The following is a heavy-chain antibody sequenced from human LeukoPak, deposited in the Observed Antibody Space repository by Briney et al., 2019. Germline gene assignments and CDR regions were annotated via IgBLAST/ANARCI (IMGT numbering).Heavy chain of an antibody. J-gene: IGHJ4*02. CDR3: ASESGGSVDY. CDR1: GITFSSYA. Sequence: GGSLRLSCAASGITFSSYAMHWVRQAPGKGLEWVAVISYDGSNKYYADSVKGRFTISRDNAKNSLYLQMNSLRAEDTAVYYCASESGGSVDYWGQGTLVTVSS. D-gene: IGHD2-15*01. CDR2: ISYDGSNK. V-gene: IGHV3-30*04.